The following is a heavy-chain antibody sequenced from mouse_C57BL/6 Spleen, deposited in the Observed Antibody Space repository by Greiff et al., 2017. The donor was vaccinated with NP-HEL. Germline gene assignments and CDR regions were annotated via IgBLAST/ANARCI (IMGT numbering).Heavy chain of an antibody. CDR1: GFALTSYG. J-gene: IGHJ3*01. V-gene: IGHV2-3*01. CDR3: AKEGDGGAWFAY. D-gene: IGHD3-3*01. CDR2: IWGGGST. Sequence: VHLVESGPGLVAPSPSLSITCTVSGFALTSYGVSWVRQPPGKGLEWLGGIWGGGSTTYHSALISSMSISKDNPKSQVYLKLNSLQTDDTATYYCAKEGDGGAWFAYWGQGTLVTVSA.